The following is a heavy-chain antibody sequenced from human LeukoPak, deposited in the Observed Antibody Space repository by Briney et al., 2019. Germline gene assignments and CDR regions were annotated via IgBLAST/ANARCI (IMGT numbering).Heavy chain of an antibody. V-gene: IGHV4-34*01. CDR3: ARAGWDYYDSSGYLPLDY. J-gene: IGHJ4*01. CDR1: GGSFSGYY. Sequence: SETLPLTCAVYGGSFSGYYWSWIRQPPGKGLEWIGEINHSGSTNYNPSLKSRVTISVDTSKNQFSLKLSSVTAADTAVYYCARAGWDYYDSSGYLPLDYWGQGTLVTVSS. D-gene: IGHD3-22*01. CDR2: INHSGST.